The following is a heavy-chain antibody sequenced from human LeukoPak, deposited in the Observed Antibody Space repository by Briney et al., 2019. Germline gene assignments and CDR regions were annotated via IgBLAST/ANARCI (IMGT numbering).Heavy chain of an antibody. CDR3: ARLYYDFWSGYSQYYFDY. CDR1: DGSISSYY. CDR2: IYHSGST. D-gene: IGHD3-3*01. J-gene: IGHJ4*02. Sequence: SETLSLTCTVSDGSISSYYWSWIRQPPGKGLEWIGSIYHSGSTYYNPSLKSRVTISVDTSKNQFSLKLSSVTAADTAVYYCARLYYDFWSGYSQYYFDYWGQGTLVTVSS. V-gene: IGHV4-59*08.